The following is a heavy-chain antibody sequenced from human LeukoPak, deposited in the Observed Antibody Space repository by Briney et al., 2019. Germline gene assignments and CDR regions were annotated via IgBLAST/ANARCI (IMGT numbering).Heavy chain of an antibody. V-gene: IGHV3-7*05. D-gene: IGHD4-17*01. CDR2: IKEDGSEK. J-gene: IGHJ4*02. CDR1: GFTFSSSW. CDR3: ARADYGDRPPYY. Sequence: PGGSLRLSCAASGFTFSSSWMSWVRQAPGKGLEWVANIKEDGSEKYYVDSVKGRFTISRDNAKNSLYLQMNSLRAEDTAVYYCARADYGDRPPYYWGQGTLVTVSS.